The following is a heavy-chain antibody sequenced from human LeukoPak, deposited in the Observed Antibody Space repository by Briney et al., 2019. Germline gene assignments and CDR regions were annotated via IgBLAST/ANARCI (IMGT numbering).Heavy chain of an antibody. V-gene: IGHV1-18*01. CDR1: GYTFTSYG. CDR3: ARDGAPLLWFGELLPYNWFDP. Sequence: GASVKVSCKASGYTFTSYGISWVRQAPGQGLEWMGWISAYNGNTNYAQKLQGRVTMTTDTSTSTAYMELRSLRSDGTAVYYCARDGAPLLWFGELLPYNWFDPWGQGTLVTVSS. J-gene: IGHJ5*02. D-gene: IGHD3-10*01. CDR2: ISAYNGNT.